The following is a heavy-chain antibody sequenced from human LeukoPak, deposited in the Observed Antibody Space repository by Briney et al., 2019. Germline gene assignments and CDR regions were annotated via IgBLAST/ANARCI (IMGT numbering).Heavy chain of an antibody. CDR3: ASTSMVRGVITPFDY. CDR2: IKQDGSEK. J-gene: IGHJ4*02. CDR1: GFTFSSYW. D-gene: IGHD3-10*01. V-gene: IGHV3-7*03. Sequence: PGGSLRLSCAASGFTFSSYWMSLVRQAPGKGLEWVANIKQDGSEKYYVDSVKGRFTISRDNSKNTLYLQMNSLRAEDTALYYCASTSMVRGVITPFDYWGQGTLVTVSS.